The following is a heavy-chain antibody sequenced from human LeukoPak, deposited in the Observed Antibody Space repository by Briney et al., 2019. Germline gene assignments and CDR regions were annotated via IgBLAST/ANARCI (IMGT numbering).Heavy chain of an antibody. V-gene: IGHV4-39*07. CDR2: IYYSGST. D-gene: IGHD3-22*01. CDR3: ASNFLASSGYYLDDFYFDF. J-gene: IGHJ4*02. Sequence: SETLSLTCTVSGASIISDTYYWGWIRQPPGKGLEWCGSIYYSGSTYYSPCLKSRVTISVDTSTNQFSLKLIPVTAADTALYYCASNFLASSGYYLDDFYFDFWGQGTLVTVSS. CDR1: GASIISDTYY.